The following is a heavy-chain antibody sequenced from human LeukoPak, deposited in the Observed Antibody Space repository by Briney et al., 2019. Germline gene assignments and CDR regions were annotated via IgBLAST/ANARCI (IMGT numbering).Heavy chain of an antibody. CDR1: GGSISSGGYS. D-gene: IGHD3-22*01. V-gene: IGHV4-30-2*01. J-gene: IGHJ4*02. CDR3: ARGGPDYYDSSGYHTYYFDY. CDR2: IYHSGST. Sequence: SETLSLTCAVSGGSISSGGYSWSRIRQPPGKGLEWIGYIYHSGSTYHNPSLKSRATISVDRSKNQFSLKLSSVTAADTAVYYCARGGPDYYDSSGYHTYYFDYWGQGTLVTVSS.